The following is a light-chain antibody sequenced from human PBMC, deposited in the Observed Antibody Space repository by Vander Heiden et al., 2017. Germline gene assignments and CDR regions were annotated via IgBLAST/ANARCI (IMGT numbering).Light chain of an antibody. CDR3: QQCYNWPPYT. J-gene: IGKJ2*01. CDR1: QSVSSN. CDR2: GAS. V-gene: IGKV3D-15*01. Sequence: EIVMTQSPATLSVSPGERATLSCRASQSVSSNLAWYQQKPGQAPRLLIYGASTRATGIPARFSGSGSGTEFTLTISSLQSEDFAVYYCQQCYNWPPYTFGPGTKLEIK.